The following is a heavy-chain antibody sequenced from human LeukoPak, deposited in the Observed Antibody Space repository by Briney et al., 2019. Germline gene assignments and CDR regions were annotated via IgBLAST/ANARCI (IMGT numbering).Heavy chain of an antibody. J-gene: IGHJ3*02. CDR1: GFTVSSNY. CDR2: IWYDGSNK. V-gene: IGHV3-33*06. CDR3: AKVKWVAGGAFDI. D-gene: IGHD6-19*01. Sequence: GGSLRLSCAASGFTVSSNYMSWVRQAPGKGLEWVAVIWYDGSNKYYADSVKGRFTISRDNSKNTLYLQMNSLRAEDTAVYYCAKVKWVAGGAFDIWGQGTMVTVSS.